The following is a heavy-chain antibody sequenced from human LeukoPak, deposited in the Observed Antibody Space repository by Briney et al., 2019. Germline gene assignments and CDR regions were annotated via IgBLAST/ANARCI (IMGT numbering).Heavy chain of an antibody. CDR1: VXSISSGNG. CDR2: VYHNGTP. CDR3: ATAPILRGEAGEQYKYGMDV. V-gene: IGHV4-4*02. Sequence: SETLSLTCAVSVXSISSGNGWSWVRQSPGKGLEWTGKVYHNGTPNYNHPLKSRVTISADTFKNHFSLKLTSVTAADTAVYYCATAPILRGEAGEQYKYGMDVWGQGTTVIVSS. J-gene: IGHJ6*02. D-gene: IGHD1-1*01.